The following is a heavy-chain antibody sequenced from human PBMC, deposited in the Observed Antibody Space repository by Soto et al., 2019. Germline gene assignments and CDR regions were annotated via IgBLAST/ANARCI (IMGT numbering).Heavy chain of an antibody. CDR2: INHSGST. CDR3: ASQFRAHEYCRGGSCYRDY. J-gene: IGHJ4*02. CDR1: GGSFSGYY. Sequence: SETLSLTCAVYGGSFSGYYWSWIRQPPGKGLEWIGEINHSGSTNYNPSLKSRVTISVDTSQNQFSLKLSSVTAADTAVYYCASQFRAHEYCRGGSCYRDYGGKGTPVTLSS. D-gene: IGHD2-15*01. V-gene: IGHV4-34*01.